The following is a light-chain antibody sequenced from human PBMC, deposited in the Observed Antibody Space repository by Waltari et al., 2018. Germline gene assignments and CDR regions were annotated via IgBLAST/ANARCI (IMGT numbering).Light chain of an antibody. CDR3: CSYAGSSTSV. CDR2: EVS. Sequence: QSALTQPASVSGSPGQSITISCTGTSSDVGSYKLVPWYQQHPGKAPKLMIYEVSKRPSGVSNRFSGSKSGNTASLTISGLQAEDEADYYCCSYAGSSTSVFGTGTKVTVL. J-gene: IGLJ1*01. V-gene: IGLV2-23*02. CDR1: SSDVGSYKL.